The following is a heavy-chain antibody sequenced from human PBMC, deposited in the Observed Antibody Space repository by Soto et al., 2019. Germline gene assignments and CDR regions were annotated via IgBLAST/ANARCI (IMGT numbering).Heavy chain of an antibody. D-gene: IGHD5-12*01. CDR1: GGSMRNDF. Sequence: PPETLSLTCTVSGGSMRNDFWTWIRQPPGKGLEWIGYIHYSGTTSFFPSYNPSLKSRVTISVDTSKNQFSLKLSSVTAADTAVYYCAREGSGYDWGTFDYWGQGTLVTVSS. CDR3: AREGSGYDWGTFDY. J-gene: IGHJ4*02. V-gene: IGHV4-59*01. CDR2: IHYSGTT.